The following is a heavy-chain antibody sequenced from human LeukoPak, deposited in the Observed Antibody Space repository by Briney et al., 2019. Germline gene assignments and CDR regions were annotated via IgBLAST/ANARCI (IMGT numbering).Heavy chain of an antibody. J-gene: IGHJ3*02. CDR1: GFTASSNY. CDR3: ARRHYYDSSGYFLWAFDI. V-gene: IGHV3-66*01. Sequence: GGSLRLSCAASGFTASSNYMSWVRQAPGKGLEWVSVIYSGGSTYYADSAKGRFTISRDNSKNTVYLQMNSLRAEDTAVYYCARRHYYDSSGYFLWAFDIWGQGTMVTVSS. CDR2: IYSGGST. D-gene: IGHD3-22*01.